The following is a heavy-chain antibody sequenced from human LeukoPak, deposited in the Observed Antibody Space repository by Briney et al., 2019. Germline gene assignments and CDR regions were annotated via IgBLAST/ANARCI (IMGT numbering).Heavy chain of an antibody. Sequence: GGSLRLSCAASGFTFSSYAMSWVRQAPGKWLEWVSAISGSGGSTYYADSVKGRFTISRDNSKNTLYLQMNSLRAEDTAVYYCAKLRGAAGTVWDYFDYWGQGTLVTVSS. CDR3: AKLRGAAGTVWDYFDY. CDR2: ISGSGGST. J-gene: IGHJ4*02. D-gene: IGHD6-13*01. CDR1: GFTFSSYA. V-gene: IGHV3-23*01.